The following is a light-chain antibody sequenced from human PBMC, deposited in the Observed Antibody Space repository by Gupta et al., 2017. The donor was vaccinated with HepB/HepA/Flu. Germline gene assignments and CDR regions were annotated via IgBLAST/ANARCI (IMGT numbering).Light chain of an antibody. CDR1: RSLLDGDGYNY. CDR3: MQGLQTPYI. Sequence: DIVMSQPPLAPVVTPREPASIPCRSTRSLLDGDGYNYLDWYLVKPGQSPQLLIYLGSHRASGVPDRFSGSGSGTDFTLKISRAEAEDIGVYYCMQGLQTPYIFGQGTKLEIK. V-gene: IGKV2-28*01. CDR2: LGS. J-gene: IGKJ2*01.